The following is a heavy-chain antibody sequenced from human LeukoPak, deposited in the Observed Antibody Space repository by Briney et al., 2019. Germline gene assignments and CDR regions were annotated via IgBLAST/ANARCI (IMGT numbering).Heavy chain of an antibody. J-gene: IGHJ4*02. Sequence: GGSLRLSCAASGFTFSIYAMSWVRQAPGKGLEWASAGSTYYADSVKGRFTISRDNSKNTLYLQMNSLRAEDTAVYYCARTYGLGTYYFDYWGQGTLVTVSS. CDR3: ARTYGLGTYYFDY. V-gene: IGHV3-23*01. D-gene: IGHD3-10*01. CDR1: GFTFSIYA. CDR2: GST.